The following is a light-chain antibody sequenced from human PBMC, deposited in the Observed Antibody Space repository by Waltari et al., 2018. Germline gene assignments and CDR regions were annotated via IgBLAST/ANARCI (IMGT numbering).Light chain of an antibody. V-gene: IGKV3-20*01. CDR2: GAS. J-gene: IGKJ1*01. CDR3: QHDVRLPET. CDR1: QSVSRT. Sequence: EIVLTQSPGTLSLSLGERATLSCRASQSVSRTLAWYQQKPGQAPKLLIYGASIRATGIPERCSGRCAATDFSLTISSLDAEDVAIYCWQHDVRLPETFGQGTKLEIK.